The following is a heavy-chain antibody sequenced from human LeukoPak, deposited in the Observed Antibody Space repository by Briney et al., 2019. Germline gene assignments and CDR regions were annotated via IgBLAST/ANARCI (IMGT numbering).Heavy chain of an antibody. CDR3: ARDDSGSNPN. Sequence: PGKSLRLSCAASGFTFSSYSMDWVRQAPGKGLEWVSSISSSSSYIYYADSVKGRFTISRDNAKNSLYLQMNSLRAEDTAVYYCARDDSGSNPNWGQGTLVTVSS. CDR2: ISSSSSYI. D-gene: IGHD1-26*01. CDR1: GFTFSSYS. V-gene: IGHV3-21*01. J-gene: IGHJ4*02.